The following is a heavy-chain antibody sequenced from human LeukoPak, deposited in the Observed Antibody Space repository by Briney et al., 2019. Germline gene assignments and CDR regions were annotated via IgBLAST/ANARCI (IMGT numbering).Heavy chain of an antibody. CDR3: ARDPNLEYDAFDI. CDR2: ISYDGSNK. CDR1: GFTFSSYA. D-gene: IGHD1-1*01. Sequence: GGSLRLSCAASGFTFSSYAMHWVRQAPGKGLEWVAVISYDGSNKYYADSVKGRFTISRDNSKNTLYLQMNSLRAEDTAVCYCARDPNLEYDAFDIWGQGTMVTVSS. J-gene: IGHJ3*02. V-gene: IGHV3-30-3*01.